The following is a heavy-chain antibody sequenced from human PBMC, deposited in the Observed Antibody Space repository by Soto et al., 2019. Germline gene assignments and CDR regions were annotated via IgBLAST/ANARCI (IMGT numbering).Heavy chain of an antibody. J-gene: IGHJ6*03. CDR2: ISVGGDST. CDR3: AKDASFTSGTMDV. Sequence: GGSLRLSCAASGFTFSTYAMSWVRQAPRKGLEWVSLISVGGDSTFYADSVKGRFTISRDNSKNTLYLQMTSLRAEDTAVYYCAKDASFTSGTMDVWGKGTTVTVSS. V-gene: IGHV3-23*01. CDR1: GFTFSTYA. D-gene: IGHD3-16*01.